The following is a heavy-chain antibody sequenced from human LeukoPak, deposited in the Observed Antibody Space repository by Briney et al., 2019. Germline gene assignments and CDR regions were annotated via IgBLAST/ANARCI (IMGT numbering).Heavy chain of an antibody. CDR1: GGSISSSSYY. V-gene: IGHV4-39*01. D-gene: IGHD2-2*01. Sequence: KPSETLSLTCTVSGGSISSSSYYWGWIRQPPGKGLEWIGSIYYSGSTYYNPSLKSRVTISVDTSKNQFSLKLSSVTAADTAVYYCARHLVPHCSSTSCSFDYWGQGTLVTVSS. CDR2: IYYSGST. CDR3: ARHLVPHCSSTSCSFDY. J-gene: IGHJ4*02.